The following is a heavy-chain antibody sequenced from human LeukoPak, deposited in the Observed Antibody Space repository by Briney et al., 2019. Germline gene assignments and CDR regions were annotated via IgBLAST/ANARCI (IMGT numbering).Heavy chain of an antibody. Sequence: GRSLRLSCAASGFTFDDYAMHWVRQAPGKGLEWVSGISWNSGNIGFADSVKGRFTISRDNAKNSLYLQMNSLRAEDTALYYCAKGIRAVAGSFDYWGQGTLVTVSS. CDR3: AKGIRAVAGSFDY. CDR2: ISWNSGNI. CDR1: GFTFDDYA. V-gene: IGHV3-9*01. J-gene: IGHJ4*02. D-gene: IGHD6-19*01.